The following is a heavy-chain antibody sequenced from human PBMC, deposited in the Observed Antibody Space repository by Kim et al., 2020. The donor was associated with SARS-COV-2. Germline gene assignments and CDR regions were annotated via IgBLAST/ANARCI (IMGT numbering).Heavy chain of an antibody. V-gene: IGHV3-21*01. J-gene: IGHJ6*02. CDR1: GFPFSLYS. Sequence: GGSLRLSCAVSGFPFSLYSMNWVRQAPGKGLEWLSSISSSSNYIYYADSVKGRFTISRDNARNSLYLQMNSLRAEDTAVYYCARYVFCSKNDCRWYGVDVWGQGTTVTISS. D-gene: IGHD2-2*01. CDR3: ARYVFCSKNDCRWYGVDV. CDR2: ISSSSNYI.